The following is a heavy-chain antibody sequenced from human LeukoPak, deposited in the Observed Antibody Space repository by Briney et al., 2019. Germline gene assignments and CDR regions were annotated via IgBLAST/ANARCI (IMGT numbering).Heavy chain of an antibody. V-gene: IGHV1-18*01. CDR2: INTYYGNS. CDR1: GYTFTNYG. D-gene: IGHD6-19*01. CDR3: ARAGGWAREDYKGDAFDI. Sequence: ASVKVSCKASGYTFTNYGCSWVRQAPGQGLEWMGLINTYYGNSNYAQTLQDRVTMTTDTSTAKAYLDLRNLRSDDTALYYCARAGGWAREDYKGDAFDIWGQGTIVTVSS. J-gene: IGHJ3*02.